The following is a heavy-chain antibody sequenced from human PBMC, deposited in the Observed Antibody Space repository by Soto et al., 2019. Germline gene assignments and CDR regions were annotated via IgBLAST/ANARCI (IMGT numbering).Heavy chain of an antibody. CDR1: GGSISSDA. D-gene: IGHD2-2*01. Sequence: SSVKGYCKAAGGSISSDANSWLRQPTGQGLEWMGGIIPISGTANYAQKFQGRVTITADESTSTAYMELSSLRSEDTAVYYCARDRGLGYCISTSCYDYYYGMDVWGQGTTVTAP. CDR2: IIPISGTA. V-gene: IGHV1-69*01. J-gene: IGHJ6*02. CDR3: ARDRGLGYCISTSCYDYYYGMDV.